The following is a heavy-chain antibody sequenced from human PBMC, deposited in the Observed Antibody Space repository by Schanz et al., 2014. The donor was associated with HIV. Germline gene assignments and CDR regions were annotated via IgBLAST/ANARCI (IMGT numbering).Heavy chain of an antibody. D-gene: IGHD1-26*01. V-gene: IGHV3-9*01. CDR2: INSNSGGI. J-gene: IGHJ3*02. CDR3: AKDMGSGSYETFDI. CDR1: GFTFEYYA. Sequence: EEQLVESGGALVQPGRSLRLSCAASGFTFEYYAMHWVRQVPGKGLEWVSGINSNSGGIAYADSVKGRFIISRDNAKNSLYLQMNSLRAEDTALYYCAKDMGSGSYETFDIWGQGTMVTVSS.